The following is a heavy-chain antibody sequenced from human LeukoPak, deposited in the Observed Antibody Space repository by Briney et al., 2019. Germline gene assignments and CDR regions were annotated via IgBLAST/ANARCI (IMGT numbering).Heavy chain of an antibody. CDR2: IIPIFGTA. D-gene: IGHD1-20*01. CDR1: GGTFSSYA. Sequence: SVKVSCKASGGTFSSYAISWVRQAPGQGLEWMGGIIPIFGTANYAQKFQGRVTITTDESTSTAYMELSSLRSEDTAVYYCARGIITGTRNGAFDIWGQGTMVSVSS. V-gene: IGHV1-69*05. CDR3: ARGIITGTRNGAFDI. J-gene: IGHJ3*02.